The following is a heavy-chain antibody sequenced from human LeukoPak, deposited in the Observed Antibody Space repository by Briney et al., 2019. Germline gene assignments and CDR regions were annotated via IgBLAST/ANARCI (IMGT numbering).Heavy chain of an antibody. J-gene: IGHJ4*02. CDR3: ATNSHSHAN. CDR2: IKDDGSEN. V-gene: IGHV3-7*01. D-gene: IGHD2-2*01. CDR1: GFPFSSFW. Sequence: GGSLTLPCAASGFPFSSFWVSWVRQVPGKGVEWVANIKDDGSENHQVDSVRGRFTIQMNSLRAEDTAVYYCATNSHSHANWGQGTLVTVSS.